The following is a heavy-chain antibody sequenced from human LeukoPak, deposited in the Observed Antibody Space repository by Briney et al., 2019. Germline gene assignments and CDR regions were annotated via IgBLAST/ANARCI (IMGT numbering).Heavy chain of an antibody. Sequence: ASVKVSCKASGYTFTSYGISWVRQAPGQGLEWMGWISAYNGNTNYAQKLQGRVTMTTDTSTSTAYMELRSLRSDDTAVYYCARGPLRYFDWFQYYYYYYYMDVWGKGTTVTISS. CDR1: GYTFTSYG. J-gene: IGHJ6*03. D-gene: IGHD3-9*01. CDR2: ISAYNGNT. V-gene: IGHV1-18*01. CDR3: ARGPLRYFDWFQYYYYYYYMDV.